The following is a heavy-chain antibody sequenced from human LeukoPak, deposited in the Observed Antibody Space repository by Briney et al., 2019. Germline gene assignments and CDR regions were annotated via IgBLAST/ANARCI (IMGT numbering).Heavy chain of an antibody. CDR1: GGSISSGSYY. V-gene: IGHV4-61*02. CDR3: ACNVRGSKGYYYYMDV. D-gene: IGHD3-10*01. CDR2: IYTSGST. Sequence: SETLSLTCTVSGGSISSGSYYWSWIRQPAGKGLEWIGRIYTSGSTNYNPSPKSRVTISVDTSKNQFSLKLSSVTAADTAVYYCACNVRGSKGYYYYMDVWGKGTTVTISS. J-gene: IGHJ6*03.